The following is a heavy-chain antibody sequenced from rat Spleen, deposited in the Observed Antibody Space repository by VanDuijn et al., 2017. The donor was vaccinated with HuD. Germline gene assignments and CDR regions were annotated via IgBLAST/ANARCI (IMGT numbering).Heavy chain of an antibody. V-gene: IGHV5-19*01. CDR1: GFTFSTYG. CDR3: ARRHYGYTDYFDY. D-gene: IGHD1-9*01. J-gene: IGHJ2*01. Sequence: EVQLVESGGGLVQPGRSLKLSCVASGFTFSTYGMHWIRQAPTKGLGWVATISYGDSSGHSGTYYRDSVRGRFTISRDDAKSTLSLQMDSLRSEDTATYYCARRHYGYTDYFDYWGQGVMVTVSS. CDR2: ISYGDSSGHSGT.